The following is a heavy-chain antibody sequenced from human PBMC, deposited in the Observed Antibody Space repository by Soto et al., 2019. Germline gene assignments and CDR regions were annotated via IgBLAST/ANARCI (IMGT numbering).Heavy chain of an antibody. CDR1: GYTFTTYG. CDR2: ISGYNGNT. V-gene: IGHV1-18*01. CDR3: AIPRTGSYDY. D-gene: IGHD1-26*01. Sequence: QVHLVQSGAEVKKPGASVKVSCKASGYTFTTYGITWVRQAPGQGLEWMGWISGYNGNTNYAQKLQGRVTMSTDTSRSTAYMELRSLRSDDTAVYYCAIPRTGSYDYWGQGTLVTVSS. J-gene: IGHJ4*02.